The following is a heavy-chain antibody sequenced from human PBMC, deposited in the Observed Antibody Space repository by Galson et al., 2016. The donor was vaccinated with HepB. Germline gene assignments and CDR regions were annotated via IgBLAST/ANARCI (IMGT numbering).Heavy chain of an antibody. D-gene: IGHD6-13*01. Sequence: SLRLSCAASGSTFSDYDIHWVRQAPGKGLEWVAVISYDGDNKYYADSVKGRFTISRDNSKNTLYVQMNSLRTEDTALYYCAKRGESGSWSLDYWGQGTLVTVSS. V-gene: IGHV3-30*18. CDR2: ISYDGDNK. CDR3: AKRGESGSWSLDY. J-gene: IGHJ4*02. CDR1: GSTFSDYD.